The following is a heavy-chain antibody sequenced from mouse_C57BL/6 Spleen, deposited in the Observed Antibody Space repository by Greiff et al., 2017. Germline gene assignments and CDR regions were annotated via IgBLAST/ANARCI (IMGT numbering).Heavy chain of an antibody. CDR3: ARTYGYYGSSYGY. D-gene: IGHD1-1*01. CDR2: INPSTGGT. CDR1: GYSFTGYY. J-gene: IGHJ2*01. Sequence: EVQLQQSGPELVKPGASVKISCKASGYSFTGYYMNWVKQSPEKSLEWIGEINPSTGGTTYNQKFKAKATLTVDKSSSTAYMQLKSLTSEDSAVYYCARTYGYYGSSYGYWGQGTTLTVSS. V-gene: IGHV1-42*01.